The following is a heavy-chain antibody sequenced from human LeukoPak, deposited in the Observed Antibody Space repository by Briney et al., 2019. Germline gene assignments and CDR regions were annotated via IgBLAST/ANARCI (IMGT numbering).Heavy chain of an antibody. CDR1: GYTFTSYA. V-gene: IGHV1-3*01. Sequence: GASVRVSCKASGYTFTSYAMHWVRQAPGQRLEWMGWINAGNGNTKYSQKFQGRVTITRDTSASTAYMELSRLRSEDPAVYYCAKDQVFDYWGQGTRVTASS. CDR2: INAGNGNT. J-gene: IGHJ4*02. CDR3: AKDQVFDY.